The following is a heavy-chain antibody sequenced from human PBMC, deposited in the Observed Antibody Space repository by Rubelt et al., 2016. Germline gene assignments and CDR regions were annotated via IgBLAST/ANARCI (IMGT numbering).Heavy chain of an antibody. D-gene: IGHD5-18*01. Sequence: QVQLVQSGAEVKKPGASVKVSCKASGYTFTSYDINWVRQATGQGLEWMGWINPNSGGTNLGKKFQGRVTTTMDTYNSTAYMELSSLRSEDTAVYYFARVGSGYSYGYDYWGQGTLVTVSS. CDR2: INPNSGGT. J-gene: IGHJ4*02. CDR1: GYTFTSYD. V-gene: IGHV1-2*02. CDR3: ARVGSGYSYGYDY.